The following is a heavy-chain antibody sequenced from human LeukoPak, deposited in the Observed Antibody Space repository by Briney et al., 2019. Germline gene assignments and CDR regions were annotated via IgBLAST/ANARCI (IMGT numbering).Heavy chain of an antibody. CDR3: ASPRGIAADHDY. CDR1: GFAFSSYA. D-gene: IGHD6-13*01. CDR2: ISYDGSNN. J-gene: IGHJ4*02. Sequence: PGGSLRLSCAASGFAFSSYAMHWVRQAPGKGLEWVAVISYDGSNNYYADSVKGRFTISRDNSKNTLYLQMNSLRAEDTAVYYCASPRGIAADHDYWGQGTLVTVSS. V-gene: IGHV3-30*04.